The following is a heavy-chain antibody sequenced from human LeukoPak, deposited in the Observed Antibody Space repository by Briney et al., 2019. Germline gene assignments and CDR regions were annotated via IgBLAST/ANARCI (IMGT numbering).Heavy chain of an antibody. Sequence: SETLSLTCTVSGGSISSYYWSWIRQPPGKGLEWMAYISDIGSINYNPSLKSRVTISLDTSKNQFSLKLSSVTAADTAVYYCAGHHPRNTVDFWGQGTLVTVSS. CDR2: ISDIGSI. D-gene: IGHD2/OR15-2a*01. V-gene: IGHV4-59*08. CDR1: GGSISSYY. CDR3: AGHHPRNTVDF. J-gene: IGHJ4*02.